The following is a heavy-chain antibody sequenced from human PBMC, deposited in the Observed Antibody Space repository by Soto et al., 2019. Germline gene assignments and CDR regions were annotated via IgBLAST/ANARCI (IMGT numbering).Heavy chain of an antibody. CDR1: GFSLSTSGVG. J-gene: IGHJ6*02. CDR2: IDWDDDK. Sequence: SGPTLVNPTQTLTLTCTFSGFSLSTSGVGVGWIRQPPGKALEWLALIDWDDDKYYSTSLKTRLTISRDTSKNQVVLTMTNMDPVDTATYYCARTSALPLGYPHGMDVWGQGTTVTVSS. CDR3: ARTSALPLGYPHGMDV. V-gene: IGHV2-70*13. D-gene: IGHD7-27*01.